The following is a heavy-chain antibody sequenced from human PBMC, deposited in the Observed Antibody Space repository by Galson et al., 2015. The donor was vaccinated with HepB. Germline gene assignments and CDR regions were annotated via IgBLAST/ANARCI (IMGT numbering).Heavy chain of an antibody. V-gene: IGHV4-4*07. Sequence: ETLSLTCTVSGGSISSYYWSWIRQPAGKGLEWIGRIYTSGSTNYNPSLKSRVTMSVDTSKNQFSLRLSSVTAADTAVYYCARDPSPPYYYGSRSYFDYWGQGTLVTVSS. CDR3: ARDPSPPYYYGSRSYFDY. D-gene: IGHD3-10*01. CDR1: GGSISSYY. J-gene: IGHJ4*02. CDR2: IYTSGST.